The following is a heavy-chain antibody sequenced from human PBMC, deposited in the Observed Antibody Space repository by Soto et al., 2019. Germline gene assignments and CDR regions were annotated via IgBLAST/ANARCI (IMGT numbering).Heavy chain of an antibody. V-gene: IGHV4-61*01. D-gene: IGHD3-3*01. CDR2: IYYSGDT. CDR1: GDSVSSGSYY. J-gene: IGHJ4*02. Sequence: QVQLQESGPGLLKPSETLSLTCAVSGDSVSSGSYYWSWIRQPPGKGLEWIGYIYYSGDTIYNPSLKSRVTISVYTSKNQFSLKLSSVTAADTAVYYCARGYDFWSGQIDFWGQGTLVTVSS. CDR3: ARGYDFWSGQIDF.